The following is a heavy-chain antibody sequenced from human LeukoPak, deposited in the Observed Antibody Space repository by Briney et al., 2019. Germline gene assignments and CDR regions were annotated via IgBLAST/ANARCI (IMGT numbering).Heavy chain of an antibody. J-gene: IGHJ6*03. Sequence: GGSLRLSCAASGFTFSSYAMSWVRQAPGKGLEWVGRIKSKTDGGTTDYAAPVKGRFTISRDDSKNTLYLQMNSLKTEDTAVYYCTTDAYHYYGSGSYYNGDYYYMDVWGKGTTVTVSS. V-gene: IGHV3-15*01. CDR2: IKSKTDGGTT. CDR1: GFTFSSYA. CDR3: TTDAYHYYGSGSYYNGDYYYMDV. D-gene: IGHD3-10*01.